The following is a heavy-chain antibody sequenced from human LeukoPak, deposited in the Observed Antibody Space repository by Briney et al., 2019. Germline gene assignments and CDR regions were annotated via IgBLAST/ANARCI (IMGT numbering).Heavy chain of an antibody. CDR3: ARDVSSSSEVHYFDY. J-gene: IGHJ4*02. Sequence: GGSLRLSCAASGFTFDDYAMHWVRQAPGKGLEWVSGIIGGAGGTYYADSVKGRFTISRDNAKNTLYLQMNSLRAEDTAVYYCARDVSSSSEVHYFDYWGQGTLVTVSS. D-gene: IGHD6-6*01. CDR1: GFTFDDYA. CDR2: IIGGAGGT. V-gene: IGHV3-23*01.